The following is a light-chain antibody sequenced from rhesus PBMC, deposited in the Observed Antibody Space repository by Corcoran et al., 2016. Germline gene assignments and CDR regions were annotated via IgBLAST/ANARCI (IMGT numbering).Light chain of an antibody. V-gene: IGKV1-22*01. J-gene: IGKJ3*01. Sequence: DIQMTQSPSSLSASVGDTVTITCRASQGISSWLAWYQQKPGKAPKLLIYKAPSLQSGVPSRFSGGGSGTDFTLTISSLQSEDFATYYCQQYSSRPFTFGPGTKLDIK. CDR3: QQYSSRPFT. CDR2: KAP. CDR1: QGISSW.